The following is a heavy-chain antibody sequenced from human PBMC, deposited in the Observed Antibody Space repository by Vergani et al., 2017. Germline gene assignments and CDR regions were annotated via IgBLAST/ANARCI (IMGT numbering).Heavy chain of an antibody. J-gene: IGHJ6*03. Sequence: QVQLQQLCAGLLKPSETLSLTCAVYGGSFSGYYWSWIRQPPGKGLEWIGEINHSGSTNYNPSLKSRVTISVDTAKNQFSLKLSSVTAADTAVYYCARGLSSSRPYYYYYMDVWGKGTTVTVSS. CDR3: ARGLSSSRPYYYYYMDV. V-gene: IGHV4-34*01. D-gene: IGHD6-6*01. CDR1: GGSFSGYY. CDR2: INHSGST.